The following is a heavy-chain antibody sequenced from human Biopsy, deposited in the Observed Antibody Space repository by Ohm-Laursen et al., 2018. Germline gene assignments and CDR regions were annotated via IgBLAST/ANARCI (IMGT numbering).Heavy chain of an antibody. D-gene: IGHD5-24*01. J-gene: IGHJ2*01. Sequence: PSDTLFLTWTVSGGPIDSYYWSWIRQPPGKALEWIGYIYFTGRTSYNPSLKSRVTMSVNTSKKQFSLRLSSVTAADTAVYYCASAGYNPDWNFDLWGRGTRVTVSS. CDR1: GGPIDSYY. CDR3: ASAGYNPDWNFDL. V-gene: IGHV4-59*07. CDR2: IYFTGRT.